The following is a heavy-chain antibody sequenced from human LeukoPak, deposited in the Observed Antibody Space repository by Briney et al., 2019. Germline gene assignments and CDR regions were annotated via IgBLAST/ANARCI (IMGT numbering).Heavy chain of an antibody. CDR2: INPHSGDT. V-gene: IGHV1-2*02. Sequence: ASVKVSCKASGYTFTGYYIHWVRQAPGQGLEWMGWINPHSGDTNFAQKFQGRVTMTRDTSISTVYMELSRLRSDDTAVYYCARVEMSYYYDSSGYHADGDAFDIWGQGTMVTVSS. J-gene: IGHJ3*02. CDR1: GYTFTGYY. D-gene: IGHD3-22*01. CDR3: ARVEMSYYYDSSGYHADGDAFDI.